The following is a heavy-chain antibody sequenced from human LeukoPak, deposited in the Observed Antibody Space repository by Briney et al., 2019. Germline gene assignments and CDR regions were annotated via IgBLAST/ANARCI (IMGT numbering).Heavy chain of an antibody. CDR3: AKGTVRGGVGDAFDI. CDR2: ISGSGGST. Sequence: GGSLRLSCEVFGFTFSTSAMSWVRQAPGKGLEWVSAISGSGGSTYYADSVKGRFTISRDNSKNTLYLQMNSLRAEDTAVYYCAKGTVRGGVGDAFDIWGQGTMVTVSS. J-gene: IGHJ3*02. CDR1: GFTFSTSA. D-gene: IGHD3-3*01. V-gene: IGHV3-23*01.